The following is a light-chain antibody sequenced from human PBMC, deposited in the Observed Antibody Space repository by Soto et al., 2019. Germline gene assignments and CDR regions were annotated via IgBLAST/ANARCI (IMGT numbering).Light chain of an antibody. CDR1: SSDVGGYNY. Sequence: QSAPTQPASVSGSPGQSITISCTGTSSDVGGYNYVSWYQQHPGKAPKLMIYDVSNRPSGVSNRFSGSKSGNTASLTISGRQAEDEADYYCSSYTSSSTLDVVFGGGTKLTVL. CDR2: DVS. J-gene: IGLJ2*01. V-gene: IGLV2-14*01. CDR3: SSYTSSSTLDVV.